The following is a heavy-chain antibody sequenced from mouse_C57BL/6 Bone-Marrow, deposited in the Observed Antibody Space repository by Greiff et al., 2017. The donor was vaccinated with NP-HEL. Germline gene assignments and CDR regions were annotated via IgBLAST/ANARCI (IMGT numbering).Heavy chain of an antibody. CDR3: ARHLYYCGSSPPWYFDV. J-gene: IGHJ1*03. CDR1: GFTFSSYG. Sequence: EVQVVESGGDLVKPGGSLKLSCAASGFTFSSYGMSWVRQTPDKRLEWVATISSGGSYTYYPDSVKGRFTISRDNAKNTLYLQMSSLKSEDTAMYYCARHLYYCGSSPPWYFDVWGTGTTVTVSS. D-gene: IGHD1-1*01. V-gene: IGHV5-6*01. CDR2: ISSGGSYT.